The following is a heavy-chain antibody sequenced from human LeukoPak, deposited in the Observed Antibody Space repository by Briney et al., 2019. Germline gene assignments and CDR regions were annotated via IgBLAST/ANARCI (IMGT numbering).Heavy chain of an antibody. CDR1: GGSISSGDYY. Sequence: SQTLSLTCTVSGGSISSGDYYWSWLRQPPGKGLEWIGNIYYSGDTHYNPSLKSRLTISLDTSKNQFSLKLSSLTAADTAVYYCARDLKAMVYGHSMDVWGQETTVTVSS. D-gene: IGHD2-8*01. V-gene: IGHV4-30-4*01. J-gene: IGHJ6*02. CDR2: IYYSGDT. CDR3: ARDLKAMVYGHSMDV.